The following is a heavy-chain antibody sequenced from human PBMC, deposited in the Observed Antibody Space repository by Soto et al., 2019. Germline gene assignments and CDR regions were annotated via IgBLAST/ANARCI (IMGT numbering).Heavy chain of an antibody. J-gene: IGHJ4*02. CDR3: ATEPIYYNDGSGYYPLGH. CDR2: ISAHNGDT. CDR1: GYSFATYG. D-gene: IGHD3-22*01. V-gene: IGHV1-18*04. Sequence: ALVKVSCKASGYSFATYGFSWVRQAPGQGLECVGWISAHNGDTHYSQKFQGRVTLTTDTSTNTGYMELRSLTSDDTAVYFCATEPIYYNDGSGYYPLGHWGQGTLVTVSS.